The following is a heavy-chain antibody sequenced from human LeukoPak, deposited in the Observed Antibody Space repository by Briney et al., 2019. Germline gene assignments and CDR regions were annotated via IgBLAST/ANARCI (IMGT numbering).Heavy chain of an antibody. CDR3: AKGLNYHMDV. D-gene: IGHD3-16*01. V-gene: IGHV3-23*01. Sequence: GGSLRLSCAASGFTFSSYDMSWVRQAPGKGLEWVSTISGSGGRTYYADSVKGRFTISRDNSKNTLYLQMNSLRADDTAVYYCAKGLNYHMDVWGQGTTVTVSS. CDR2: ISGSGGRT. J-gene: IGHJ6*02. CDR1: GFTFSSYD.